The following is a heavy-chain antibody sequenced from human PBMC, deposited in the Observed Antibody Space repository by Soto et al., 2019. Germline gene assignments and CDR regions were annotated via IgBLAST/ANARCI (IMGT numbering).Heavy chain of an antibody. D-gene: IGHD2-21*02. CDR2: INVDNGNT. Sequence: QVQLVQSGAEEKKPGASVKVSCKASGSTFTSYAIHWVRQAPGQRLKWMGWINVDNGNTKYSQQFQGRATTTRDTYASTAYMELSSPTAEDTAVYYCARSIVVVTAIDDWGQGTPVTVSS. CDR3: ARSIVVVTAIDD. V-gene: IGHV1-3*05. J-gene: IGHJ4*02. CDR1: GSTFTSYA.